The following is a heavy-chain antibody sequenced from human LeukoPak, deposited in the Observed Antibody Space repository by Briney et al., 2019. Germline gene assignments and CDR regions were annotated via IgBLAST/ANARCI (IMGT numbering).Heavy chain of an antibody. D-gene: IGHD3-22*01. CDR3: ARACPHYYDSSGFDI. CDR2: INSDGSNK. J-gene: IGHJ3*02. CDR1: GFTFSSYW. V-gene: IGHV3-74*01. Sequence: GGSLRLSCAASGFTFSSYWMHWVRQAPGKGLVWVSRINSDGSNKNYADSVKGRFTISRDNAKNTLYLQMNSLRAEDTAVYYCARACPHYYDSSGFDIWGQGTMVTVSS.